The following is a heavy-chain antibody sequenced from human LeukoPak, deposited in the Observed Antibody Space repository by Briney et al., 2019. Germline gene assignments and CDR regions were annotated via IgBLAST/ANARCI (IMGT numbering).Heavy chain of an antibody. V-gene: IGHV4-39*01. CDR3: ARRRLDSSGYPNRYFDY. Sequence: SETLSLTCTVSGGSISSSSYYWGWIRQPPGKGLEWIGSIYYSGSTYYNPSLKSRVTISVDTSKNQFSLKLSSVTAADTAVYYCARRRLDSSGYPNRYFDYWGQGTLVTVSS. CDR1: GGSISSSSYY. J-gene: IGHJ4*02. CDR2: IYYSGST. D-gene: IGHD3-22*01.